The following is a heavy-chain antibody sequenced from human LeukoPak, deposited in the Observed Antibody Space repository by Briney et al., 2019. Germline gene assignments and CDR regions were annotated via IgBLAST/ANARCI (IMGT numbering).Heavy chain of an antibody. CDR2: IHYSGST. V-gene: IGHV4-59*01. J-gene: IGHJ4*02. CDR3: ARDIYGSGYGFFDY. Sequence: ASETLSPTCTVSGVSMSTYYWSWIRQSPGKGLEWLAYIHYSGSTNINPSLKGRLAISIDTSKNQFSLKVNSVTAADTAVYYCARDIYGSGYGFFDYWGQGTLVTVSS. CDR1: GVSMSTYY. D-gene: IGHD3-10*01.